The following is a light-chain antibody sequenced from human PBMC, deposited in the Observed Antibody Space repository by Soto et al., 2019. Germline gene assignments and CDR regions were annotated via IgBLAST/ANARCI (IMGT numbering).Light chain of an antibody. J-gene: IGKJ2*01. Sequence: VLTQSPATLSVSPGDRATLSCRASQGVSSLLAWYQQKPRQAPRLLIYDTSTRATGVPARFSGSGSGTDFTLTISSLQSEDFAIYYCQQYNTWPYTFGQGTKLEIK. CDR1: QGVSSL. CDR2: DTS. V-gene: IGKV3-15*01. CDR3: QQYNTWPYT.